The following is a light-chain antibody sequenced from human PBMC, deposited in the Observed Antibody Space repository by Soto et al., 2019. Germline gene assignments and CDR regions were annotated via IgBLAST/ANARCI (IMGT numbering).Light chain of an antibody. CDR3: QQSYSIPWT. J-gene: IGKJ1*01. Sequence: ESVLTQPPGTLSLSPAERATVSCSASQSVSNNYLAWYQQKPGQAPRLLIYGASSRATGIPDRFSGSGSGTDFTLTISSLQPEDFATYSCQQSYSIPWTFGQGTKVDI. V-gene: IGKV3-20*01. CDR1: QSVSNNY. CDR2: GAS.